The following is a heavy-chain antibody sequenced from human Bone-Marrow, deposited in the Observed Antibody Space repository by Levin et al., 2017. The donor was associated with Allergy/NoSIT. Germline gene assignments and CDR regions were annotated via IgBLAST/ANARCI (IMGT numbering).Heavy chain of an antibody. Sequence: GGSLRLSCAASGFTFSSYWMHWVRQAPGTGLVWLSCINGDGSGTNHADSVKGRFTISRDNARNTLFLQMNSLRVEDTGVYYCARGVGVFGIGAYYWGQGALVTVSS. CDR2: INGDGSGT. CDR3: ARGVGVFGIGAYY. V-gene: IGHV3-74*01. CDR1: GFTFSSYW. D-gene: IGHD6-19*01. J-gene: IGHJ4*02.